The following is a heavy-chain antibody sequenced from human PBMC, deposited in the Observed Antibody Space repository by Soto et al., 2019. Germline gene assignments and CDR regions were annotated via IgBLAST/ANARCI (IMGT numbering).Heavy chain of an antibody. CDR2: ISYDGSNK. V-gene: IGHV3-30*18. D-gene: IGHD6-25*01. CDR3: VKDRRPNYYYGMDV. J-gene: IGHJ6*02. Sequence: GGSLRLSCAASGFTFSSYGMHWVRQAPGKGLEWVAVISYDGSNKYYADSVKGRFTISRDNSKNTLYLQMNSLRAEDTAVYYCVKDRRPNYYYGMDVWGQGTTVTVSS. CDR1: GFTFSSYG.